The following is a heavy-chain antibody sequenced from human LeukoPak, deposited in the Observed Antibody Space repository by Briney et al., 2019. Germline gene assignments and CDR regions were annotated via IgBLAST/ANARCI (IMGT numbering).Heavy chain of an antibody. Sequence: PSETLSLTCAVYGGSFSGYYWSWIRQPPGKGLEWIGEINHSGSTNYNPSLKSRVTISVDTSKNQFSLKLSSVTAADTAVFYCARHGWHSWYFDLWGRGTLVTVSS. CDR1: GGSFSGYY. CDR2: INHSGST. V-gene: IGHV4-34*01. J-gene: IGHJ2*01. D-gene: IGHD6-19*01. CDR3: ARHGWHSWYFDL.